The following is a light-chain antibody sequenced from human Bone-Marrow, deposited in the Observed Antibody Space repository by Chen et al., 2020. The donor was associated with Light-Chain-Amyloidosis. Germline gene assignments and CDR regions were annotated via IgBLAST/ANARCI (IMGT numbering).Light chain of an antibody. V-gene: IGKV1-39*01. Sequence: DIQMTQSPPSLSASIGDTVTITCRASHSVDKYLNWYPQKAGKPPTLLIYAASSLQSGVPPRFRGSGAGTDFSLTISNLQPDDFATYYCQQTYSDSAYTFGQGTNLQ. CDR1: HSVDKY. CDR3: QQTYSDSAYT. CDR2: AAS. J-gene: IGKJ2*01.